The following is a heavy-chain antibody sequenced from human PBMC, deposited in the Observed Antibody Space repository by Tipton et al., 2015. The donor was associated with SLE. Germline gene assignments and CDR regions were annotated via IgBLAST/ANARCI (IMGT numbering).Heavy chain of an antibody. CDR2: INAGNGNT. Sequence: QSGAEVKKPGASVKVSCKASGYTFTSYAMHWVRQAPGQRLEWTGWINAGNGNTKYSQKFQGRVTITRDTSASTAYMELSSLRSEDTAVYYCARGGERWLQLEDAFDIWGQGTIVTVSS. J-gene: IGHJ3*02. CDR1: GYTFTSYA. V-gene: IGHV1-3*01. CDR3: ARGGERWLQLEDAFDI. D-gene: IGHD5-24*01.